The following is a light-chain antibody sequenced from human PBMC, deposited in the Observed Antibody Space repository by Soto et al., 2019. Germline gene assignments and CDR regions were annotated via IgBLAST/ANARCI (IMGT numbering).Light chain of an antibody. CDR3: HQFFRSPIT. Sequence: DIVMNQSADSFGPYAGETGTIHSKSTQPGLKSSNNRNYLAWYQQKPGQPPKLLIYWATTRESRVPDRFSGSGSGTDFTLTVSGLQAEDVAIYYCHQFFRSPITFGGGTEVDIK. V-gene: IGKV4-1*01. CDR1: QPGLKSSNNRNY. J-gene: IGKJ4*01. CDR2: WAT.